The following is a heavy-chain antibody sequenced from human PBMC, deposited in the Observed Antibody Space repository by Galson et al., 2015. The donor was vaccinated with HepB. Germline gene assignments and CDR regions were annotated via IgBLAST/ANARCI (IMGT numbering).Heavy chain of an antibody. CDR2: IFPIFETT. J-gene: IGHJ6*02. CDR3: AREVRQQQMDYYGMDV. CDR1: GGTFSSYA. V-gene: IGHV1-69*13. Sequence: SVKVSCKASGGTFSSYAINWVRQAPGQGLEWMGGIFPIFETTNYAQKFQGRVTITADDSTSTAYMELSSLRSEDTAEYFCAREVRQQQMDYYGMDVWGQGTTVTVSS. D-gene: IGHD6-13*01.